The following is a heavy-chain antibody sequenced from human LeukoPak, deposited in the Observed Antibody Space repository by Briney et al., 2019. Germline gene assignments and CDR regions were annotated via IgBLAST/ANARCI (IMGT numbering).Heavy chain of an antibody. CDR2: ISGSGGST. J-gene: IGHJ4*02. D-gene: IGHD6-13*01. V-gene: IGHV3-23*01. Sequence: GGSLRLSCAASGFTFSSYAMSWVRQAPGKGLEWVSAISGSGGSTYYADSVKGRFTISRDNAKNSLYLQMNSLRAEDTAVYYCARDGVGEQQLVVDYWGQGTLVTVSS. CDR3: ARDGVGEQQLVVDY. CDR1: GFTFSSYA.